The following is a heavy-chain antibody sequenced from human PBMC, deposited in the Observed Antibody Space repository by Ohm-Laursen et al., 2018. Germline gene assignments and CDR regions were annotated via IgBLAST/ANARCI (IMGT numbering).Heavy chain of an antibody. D-gene: IGHD5-18*01. V-gene: IGHV4-59*08. CDR3: VRQDTSYAFDI. J-gene: IGHJ3*02. CDR1: GGSISGYY. CDR2: IYYSGST. Sequence: TLSLTCSVSGGSISGYYWSWIRQPPGKTLEWIGYIYYSGSTNYHPSLNSRVTISADTSKNQFSLNLRSVTAADTAVYYCVRQDTSYAFDIWGQGTMVTVPS.